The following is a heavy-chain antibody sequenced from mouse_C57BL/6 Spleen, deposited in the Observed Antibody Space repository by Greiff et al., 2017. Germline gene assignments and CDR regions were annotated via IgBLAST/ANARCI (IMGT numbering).Heavy chain of an antibody. D-gene: IGHD1-1*01. CDR2: IDPSDSYT. CDR1: GYTFTSYW. V-gene: IGHV1-69*01. CDR3: ARRGRDHYYYAMDY. Sequence: QVQLQQPGAELVMPGASVKLSCKASGYTFTSYWMHWVKQRPGQGLEWIGEIDPSDSYTNYNQKFKGKSTLTVDKSSSTAYMQLSSLTSEDSAVYYCARRGRDHYYYAMDYWGQGTSVTVSS. J-gene: IGHJ4*01.